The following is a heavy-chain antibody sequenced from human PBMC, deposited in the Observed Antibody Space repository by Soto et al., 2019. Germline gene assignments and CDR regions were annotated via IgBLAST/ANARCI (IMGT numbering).Heavy chain of an antibody. Sequence: QVQLVQSGAQVKKPGASVSCKASGYTFDNYALHWVRQAPGRRLEWMGWIHTGNGYTKYSQSFQGRVTITRDTSASTDHMDLNSRRSEDTAVYYCARVQYSGYDFKLAFDIWGQGTMVTVSS. J-gene: IGHJ3*02. D-gene: IGHD5-12*01. CDR1: GYTFDNYA. CDR2: IHTGNGYT. V-gene: IGHV1-3*04. CDR3: ARVQYSGYDFKLAFDI.